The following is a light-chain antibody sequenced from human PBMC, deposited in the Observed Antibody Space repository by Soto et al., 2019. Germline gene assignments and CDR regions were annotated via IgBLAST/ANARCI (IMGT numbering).Light chain of an antibody. J-gene: IGKJ5*01. CDR1: QSVSSN. V-gene: IGKV3-15*01. Sequence: EIVMTQSPATLSVSPGERATLSCRASQSVSSNLAWYQQKPGQAPRLLIYGASTRATGIPARFSGSGSGTDFTLTISMLQSEDFAVYYCQQYNNWPSITFGQGTRLEIK. CDR3: QQYNNWPSIT. CDR2: GAS.